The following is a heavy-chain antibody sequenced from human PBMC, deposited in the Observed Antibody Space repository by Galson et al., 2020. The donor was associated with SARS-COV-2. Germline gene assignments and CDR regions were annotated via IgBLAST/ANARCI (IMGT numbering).Heavy chain of an antibody. D-gene: IGHD3-9*01. J-gene: IGHJ3*02. CDR1: GGSFSGYY. V-gene: IGHV4-34*01. CDR2: SIHSGST. Sequence: SQTLSLTCAVYGGSFSGYYWSWIRQPPGKGLEWIGESIHSGSTNYNPSLKSRVTISVDTSKNQFSLKLSSVTAADTAVYYCARGGYYDILTGYRDTFDIWGQGTMVTVSS. CDR3: ARGGYYDILTGYRDTFDI.